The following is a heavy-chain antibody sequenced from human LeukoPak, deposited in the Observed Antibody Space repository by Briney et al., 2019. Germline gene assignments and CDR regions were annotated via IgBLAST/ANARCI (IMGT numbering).Heavy chain of an antibody. Sequence: GAPVKVSCKASGYTFTGHYMHWVRQAPGQGLEWMGWIKPDTGVTYYAQNFQGRFTMTTDTSISTVYMELSSLRSDDTAVYYCARDNNWGPDYWGQGTLVTVSS. CDR2: IKPDTGVT. CDR1: GYTFTGHY. D-gene: IGHD7-27*01. J-gene: IGHJ4*02. V-gene: IGHV1-2*02. CDR3: ARDNNWGPDY.